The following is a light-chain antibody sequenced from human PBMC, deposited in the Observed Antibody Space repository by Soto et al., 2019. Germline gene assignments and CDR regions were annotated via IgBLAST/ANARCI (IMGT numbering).Light chain of an antibody. J-gene: IGLJ2*01. CDR2: EVS. CDR3: SSYTSSSTLV. V-gene: IGLV2-14*01. Sequence: QSALTQPASVSGSPGQSITISCTGTNSDVGGYNYVSWYQQHPGKAPKLMIYEVSNRPSGVSNRFSGSQSGNTASLTISGLQTEDEADYYCSSYTSSSTLVFGGGNELTVL. CDR1: NSDVGGYNY.